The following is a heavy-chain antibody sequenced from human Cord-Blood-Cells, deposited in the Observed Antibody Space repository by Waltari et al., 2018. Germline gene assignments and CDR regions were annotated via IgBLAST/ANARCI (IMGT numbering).Heavy chain of an antibody. Sequence: QVQLQQWGAGLLKPSETLSLTCAVYGGSFSGYYWSWIRQPPGKGLEWIGENNHSGSPNYTPSLKSRVTISVDTSKNQFSLKLGSVTAADTAVYYCASPHPDYYGSGSYYAFDIWGQGTMVTVSS. CDR2: NNHSGSP. CDR3: ASPHPDYYGSGSYYAFDI. V-gene: IGHV4-34*01. CDR1: GGSFSGYY. J-gene: IGHJ3*02. D-gene: IGHD3-10*01.